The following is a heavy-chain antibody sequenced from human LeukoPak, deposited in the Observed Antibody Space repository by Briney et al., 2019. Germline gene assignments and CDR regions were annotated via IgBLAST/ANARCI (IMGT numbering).Heavy chain of an antibody. CDR2: IKSKTDGATT. CDR1: GFSFSSAW. Sequence: PGGSLRLSCAASGFSFSSAWMTWVRQAPGKGLEWVGRIKSKTDGATTDYAAPVKGRFSISRDDSKNMMYLQMNSLKTEDTAVYYCTTGEPTPSPDYYDSSGSCFDYWGQGTLVTVSS. D-gene: IGHD3-22*01. V-gene: IGHV3-15*01. J-gene: IGHJ4*02. CDR3: TTGEPTPSPDYYDSSGSCFDY.